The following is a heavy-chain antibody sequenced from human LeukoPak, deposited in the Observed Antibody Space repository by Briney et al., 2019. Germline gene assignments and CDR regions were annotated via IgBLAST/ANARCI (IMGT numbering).Heavy chain of an antibody. D-gene: IGHD5-12*01. CDR3: AKSSGYDESDAFDI. Sequence: PGRSLRLSCAASGFTFSSYGMHWVRQAPGRGLEWVAVISYDGSNKYYADSVKGRFTISRDNSKNTLYLQMNSLRAEDTAVYYCAKSSGYDESDAFDIWGQGTMVTVSS. CDR2: ISYDGSNK. J-gene: IGHJ3*02. CDR1: GFTFSSYG. V-gene: IGHV3-30*18.